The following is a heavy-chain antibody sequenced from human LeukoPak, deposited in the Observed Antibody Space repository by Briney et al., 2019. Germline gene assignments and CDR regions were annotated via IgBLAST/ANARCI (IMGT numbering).Heavy chain of an antibody. D-gene: IGHD3-10*01. CDR3: ARDLIGDGSGSYYDAFDI. V-gene: IGHV3-30-3*01. CDR1: GFTFSSYA. J-gene: IGHJ3*02. CDR2: ISYDGSNK. Sequence: GGSLRLSCAASGFTFSSYAMHRVRQAPGKGLEWVAVISYDGSNKYYADSVKGRFTISRDNSKNMLYLQMNSLRAEDTAVYYCARDLIGDGSGSYYDAFDIWGQGTMVTVSS.